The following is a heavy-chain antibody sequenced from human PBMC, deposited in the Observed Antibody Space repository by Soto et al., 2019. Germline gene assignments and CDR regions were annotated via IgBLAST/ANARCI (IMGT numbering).Heavy chain of an antibody. D-gene: IGHD6-19*01. CDR3: ARGQWLTRGEY. Sequence: QVQLQQWGAGLSKPSETLSLTCAVHGGSFSGFFWTWIRQPPGKGLEWIGEINHSGSTNYNPSLKSRVTISVETSENKFSLRLTSVTAADTAVYYCARGQWLTRGEYWGQGTLVTVSS. V-gene: IGHV4-34*02. CDR1: GGSFSGFF. J-gene: IGHJ4*02. CDR2: INHSGST.